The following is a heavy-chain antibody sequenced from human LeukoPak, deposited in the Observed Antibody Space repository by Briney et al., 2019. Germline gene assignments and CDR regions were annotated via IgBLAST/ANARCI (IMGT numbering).Heavy chain of an antibody. D-gene: IGHD3-22*01. CDR3: ARHGGQSSGYYY. CDR2: IFYSGST. Sequence: SQTLSLTCTVSGGSISRYYWSWIRQPPGKGLEWIGYIFYSGSTNYNPSLKSRVTISVDTSKNQFSLKLSSVTAADTAVYYCARHGGQSSGYYYWGKGNLVTVSS. J-gene: IGHJ4*02. CDR1: GGSISRYY. V-gene: IGHV4-59*08.